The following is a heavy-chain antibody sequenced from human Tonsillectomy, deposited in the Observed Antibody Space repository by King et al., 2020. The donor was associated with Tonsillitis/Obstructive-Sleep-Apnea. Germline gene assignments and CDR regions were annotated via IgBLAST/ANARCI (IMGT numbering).Heavy chain of an antibody. V-gene: IGHV3-33*01. CDR2: IWYNGSNK. J-gene: IGHJ2*01. CDR3: ARDDCCAVAEAYWYFDL. D-gene: IGHD6-19*01. CDR1: GFTFSSYG. Sequence: VQLVESGGGVVQPGRSLRLSCAASGFTFSSYGMHWVRQAPGKGLEWVVVIWYNGSNKYYADSVKGRFTISRDNSKNTLYLQMNSLRAEDKAMYYCARDDCCAVAEAYWYFDLCGRGTLVTVSS.